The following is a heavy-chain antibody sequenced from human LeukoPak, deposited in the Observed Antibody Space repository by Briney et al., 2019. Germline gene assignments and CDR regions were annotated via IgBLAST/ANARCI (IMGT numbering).Heavy chain of an antibody. CDR1: GASISGWY. D-gene: IGHD1-1*01. CDR2: VYGSGYT. Sequence: KASETLSLTCTVSGASISGWYWSWIRQPPGKGLEWIGYVYGSGYTNYNPSLKSRVTMSIDTSKNHFSLKLTSVTAADTATYYCARETSLAGFAIGLGFNYWGQGILVTVSS. V-gene: IGHV4-59*01. J-gene: IGHJ4*02. CDR3: ARETSLAGFAIGLGFNY.